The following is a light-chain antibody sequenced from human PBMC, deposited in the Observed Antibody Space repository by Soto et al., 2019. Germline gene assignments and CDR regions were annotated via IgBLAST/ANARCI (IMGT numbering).Light chain of an antibody. CDR2: EVV. CDR3: KSYAGSNTYV. CDR1: KNDIGVYDF. Sequence: QSALTQPPSASGSPGRSVTISCTGTKNDIGVYDFVSWYQHHPGKAPRLIIYEVVQRPSGVPDRFSGSKSGNTASLTVSGLQASDEADYFWKSYAGSNTYVFGSGTKLTVL. J-gene: IGLJ1*01. V-gene: IGLV2-8*01.